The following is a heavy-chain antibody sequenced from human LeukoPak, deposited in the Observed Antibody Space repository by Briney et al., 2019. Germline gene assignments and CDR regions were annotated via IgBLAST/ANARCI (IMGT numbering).Heavy chain of an antibody. D-gene: IGHD3-10*01. CDR1: GGSISSNS. CDR3: ARQGYGQGIQYATSDY. CDR2: TYNGGTT. V-gene: IGHV4-59*08. J-gene: IGHJ4*02. Sequence: SETLSLTCTVSGGSISSNSWVWIRQPQGKERVWMGITYNGGTTNSNPSLRRRATITVDTSKNQFSLKLSSVTAADTAVYYCARQGYGQGIQYATSDYWGQGTLVTVSS.